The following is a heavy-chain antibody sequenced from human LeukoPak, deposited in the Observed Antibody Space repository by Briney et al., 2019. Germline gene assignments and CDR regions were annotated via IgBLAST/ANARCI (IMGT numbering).Heavy chain of an antibody. V-gene: IGHV4-59*01. Sequence: HSETLSRTCTVSGGSISSYYWSWIRQPPGKGLEWIGYIYYSGSTNYNPSLKSRVTISVDTSKNQFSLKLSSVTAADTAVYYCARGDYDILTGYRQNYYFDYWGQGTLVTVSS. D-gene: IGHD3-9*01. J-gene: IGHJ4*02. CDR1: GGSISSYY. CDR3: ARGDYDILTGYRQNYYFDY. CDR2: IYYSGST.